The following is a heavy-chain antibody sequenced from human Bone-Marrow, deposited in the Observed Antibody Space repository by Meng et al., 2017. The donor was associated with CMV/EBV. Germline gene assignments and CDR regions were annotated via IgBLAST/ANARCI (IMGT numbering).Heavy chain of an antibody. Sequence: GESLKISCAASGFTFDDYTMHWVRQAPGKGLEWVSLISWDGGSTYYADSVKGRFTISRDNSKNSLYLQMNSLRTEDTALYYCAKDSQIAVAGIGIFGMDVWGQGNTVTVSS. D-gene: IGHD6-19*01. V-gene: IGHV3-43*01. J-gene: IGHJ6*02. CDR1: GFTFDDYT. CDR3: AKDSQIAVAGIGIFGMDV. CDR2: ISWDGGST.